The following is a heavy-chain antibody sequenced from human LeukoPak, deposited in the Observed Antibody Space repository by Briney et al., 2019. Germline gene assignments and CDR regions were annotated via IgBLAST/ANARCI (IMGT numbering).Heavy chain of an antibody. CDR2: ISYDGSNK. CDR1: GFTFSRYG. CDR3: AKGDPYGSGSYPVDY. D-gene: IGHD3-10*01. V-gene: IGHV3-30*18. J-gene: IGHJ4*02. Sequence: GGSLRLSCAASGFTFSRYGMHWVRQASGKGLEWVALISYDGSNKYYADSVKGRFTVSRDNSKNTLYLQMNSLRPEDTAVYYCAKGDPYGSGSYPVDYWGQGTLVTVSS.